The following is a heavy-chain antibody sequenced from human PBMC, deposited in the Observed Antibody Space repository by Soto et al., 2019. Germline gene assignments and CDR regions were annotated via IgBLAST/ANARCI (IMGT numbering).Heavy chain of an antibody. V-gene: IGHV4-34*01. CDR2: INHSGST. CDR1: GGSFSGYY. J-gene: IGHJ6*02. Sequence: SETLSLTCAVYGGSFSGYYWSWIRQPPGKGLEWIGEINHSGSTNYNPSLKSRVTISVDTSKNQFSLKLSSVTAADTAVYYCARGSPNVDIVATIHYYGMDVWGQGTTVTVSS. D-gene: IGHD5-12*01. CDR3: ARGSPNVDIVATIHYYGMDV.